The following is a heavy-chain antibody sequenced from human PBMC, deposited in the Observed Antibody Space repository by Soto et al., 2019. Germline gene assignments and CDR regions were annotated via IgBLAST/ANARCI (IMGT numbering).Heavy chain of an antibody. CDR2: ISYDGSNK. V-gene: IGHV3-30*03. J-gene: IGHJ6*02. CDR1: GFTFSSYG. D-gene: IGHD4-4*01. CDR3: ATTGTVTMDLFYYFYYYGMDV. Sequence: QVQLVESGGGVVQPGRSLRLSCAASGFTFSSYGMHWVRQAPGKGLEWVAVISYDGSNKYYADSVKGRFTISRDNSKNTLYLQMNSLRAEDTAVYYCATTGTVTMDLFYYFYYYGMDVWGQGPTVTVSS.